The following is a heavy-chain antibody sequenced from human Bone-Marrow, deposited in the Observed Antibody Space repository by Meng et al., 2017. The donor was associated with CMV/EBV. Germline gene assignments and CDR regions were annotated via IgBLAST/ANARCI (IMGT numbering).Heavy chain of an antibody. V-gene: IGHV1-2*02. CDR1: GYTFTGYY. CDR2: INPNSGGT. J-gene: IGHJ3*02. CDR3: ARMCGDGYNYFSFVSADAVDI. Sequence: ASVKVSCKASGYTFTGYYMHWVRQAPGQGLEWMGWINPNSGGTNYAQKFQGRVTMTRDTSISTAYMELSRLRSDDTAVYYCARMCGDGYNYFSFVSADAVDIWGQGTMVTVSS. D-gene: IGHD5-24*01.